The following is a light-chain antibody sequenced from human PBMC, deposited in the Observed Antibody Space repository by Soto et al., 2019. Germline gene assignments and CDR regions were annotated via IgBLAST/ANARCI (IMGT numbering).Light chain of an antibody. CDR2: EVS. V-gene: IGLV2-8*01. J-gene: IGLJ3*02. CDR1: TSDFGGYNY. Sequence: QSALTQPPSASGSPGQSVTISCTGTTSDFGGYNYVSWYHHHPGKAPKLMIYEVSKRPSGVPDRFSGSKSGNTASLTVSGLQAEDEADYYCSSYAGSNLWVFGGGTKLTVL. CDR3: SSYAGSNLWV.